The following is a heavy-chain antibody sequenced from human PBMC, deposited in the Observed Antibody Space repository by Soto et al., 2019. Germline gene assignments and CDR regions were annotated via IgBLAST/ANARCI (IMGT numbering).Heavy chain of an antibody. D-gene: IGHD6-19*01. J-gene: IGHJ4*02. CDR2: ISYDGSNK. V-gene: IGHV3-30-3*01. Sequence: GGSLRLSCAASGFTFSSYAVHWVRQAPGKGLEWVAVISYDGSNKYYADSVKGRFTISRDNSKNTLYLQMNSLRAEDTAVYYCACWLVPAEFDYWGQGTLVTVSS. CDR3: ACWLVPAEFDY. CDR1: GFTFSSYA.